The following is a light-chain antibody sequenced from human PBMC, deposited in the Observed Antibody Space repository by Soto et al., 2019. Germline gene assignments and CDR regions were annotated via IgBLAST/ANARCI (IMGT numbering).Light chain of an antibody. V-gene: IGLV2-8*01. Sequence: QSVLTQPPSASGSPGQSVTISSTGTSNDVGTYKYVSWYQQHPGKAPKLMIYEVSKRPSGVPDRFSGSKSGNTASLTVSGLQAEDEADYYCCSFALRSTLIFGGGTKLTVL. CDR3: CSFALRSTLI. CDR1: SNDVGTYKY. CDR2: EVS. J-gene: IGLJ2*01.